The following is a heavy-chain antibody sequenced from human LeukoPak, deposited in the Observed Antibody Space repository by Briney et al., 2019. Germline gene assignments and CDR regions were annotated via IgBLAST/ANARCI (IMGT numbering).Heavy chain of an antibody. CDR1: GGSISSYY. J-gene: IGHJ4*02. V-gene: IGHV4-59*12. CDR2: IYYSGST. D-gene: IGHD2-21*02. CDR3: ARAATARTFDY. Sequence: SETLSLTCTVSGGSISSYYWSWIRQPPGKGLEWIGYIYYSGSTNYNPSLKSRVTISVDKSKNQFSLKLSSVTAADTAVYYCARAATARTFDYWGQGTLVTVSS.